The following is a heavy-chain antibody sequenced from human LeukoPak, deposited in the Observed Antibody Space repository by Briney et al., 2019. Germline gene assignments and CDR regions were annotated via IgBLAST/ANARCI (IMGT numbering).Heavy chain of an antibody. V-gene: IGHV4-39*01. Sequence: PSETLSLTCTVSGDSITSTSYYWGWVRQPPEKGLEWIGSIYYTGGTHYSPSLKSRLTMSVDTSKNQFSLKLTSVTAADTAVYYCATHGGVVRGEGSDAFDIWGQGTMVTVSS. CDR2: IYYTGGT. CDR3: ATHGGVVRGEGSDAFDI. J-gene: IGHJ3*02. CDR1: GDSITSTSYY. D-gene: IGHD3-10*01.